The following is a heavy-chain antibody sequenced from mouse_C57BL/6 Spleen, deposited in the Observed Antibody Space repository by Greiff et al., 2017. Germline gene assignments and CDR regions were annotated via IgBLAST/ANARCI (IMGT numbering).Heavy chain of an antibody. CDR3: ARDTDYDGAWFAY. Sequence: EVQLQQSGAELVKPGASVKLSCTASGFNIKDYYMHWVKQRTEQGLEWIGRIDPEDGDTKYAPKFQGKATITADTSSNTAYLQLSSLTSEDTAVYYCARDTDYDGAWFAYWGQGTLVTVSA. D-gene: IGHD2-4*01. V-gene: IGHV14-2*01. J-gene: IGHJ3*01. CDR1: GFNIKDYY. CDR2: IDPEDGDT.